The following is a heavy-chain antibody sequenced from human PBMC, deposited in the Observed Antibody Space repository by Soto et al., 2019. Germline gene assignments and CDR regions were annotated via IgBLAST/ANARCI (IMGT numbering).Heavy chain of an antibody. V-gene: IGHV4-31*03. Sequence: QVQLQESGPGLVKPSQTLSLTCTVSGGSISSGGYYWSWIRQHPGKGLEWIGYIYYIGSTYYTPSLKSRVSISVDTSKNQFSLKLSSVTAADTAVYYCARFYMVRGIMAAFDIWGQGTMVTVSS. J-gene: IGHJ3*02. D-gene: IGHD3-10*01. CDR3: ARFYMVRGIMAAFDI. CDR2: IYYIGST. CDR1: GGSISSGGYY.